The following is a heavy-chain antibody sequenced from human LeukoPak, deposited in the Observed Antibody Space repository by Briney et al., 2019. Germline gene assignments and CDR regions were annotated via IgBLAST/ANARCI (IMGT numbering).Heavy chain of an antibody. CDR1: GYTFTSYY. J-gene: IGHJ4*02. D-gene: IGHD2-2*01. V-gene: IGHV1-46*01. CDR2: INPSGGST. CDR3: ARDTYCSSTSCYARLDY. Sequence: ASVKVSCKASGYTFTSYYMHWVRQAPGQGLEWMGIINPSGGSTSYAQKFQGRATMTRDTSTSTVYMELSSLRSEDTAVYYCARDTYCSSTSCYARLDYWGQGTLVTVSS.